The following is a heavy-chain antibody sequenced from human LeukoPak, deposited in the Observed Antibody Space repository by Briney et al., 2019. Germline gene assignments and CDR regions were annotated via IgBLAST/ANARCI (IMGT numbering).Heavy chain of an antibody. Sequence: GGSLRLAWAASGFTFSSYAMSWVRQAPGKGLEWVSTFSGSGGNTYYGDSVKGRFTISSDNSENTLYLQMNSLRAEDTAVYYCAKSGLNRFDYWGQGTLVTVSS. J-gene: IGHJ4*02. V-gene: IGHV3-23*02. CDR1: GFTFSSYA. CDR2: FSGSGGNT. CDR3: AKSGLNRFDY. D-gene: IGHD2-15*01.